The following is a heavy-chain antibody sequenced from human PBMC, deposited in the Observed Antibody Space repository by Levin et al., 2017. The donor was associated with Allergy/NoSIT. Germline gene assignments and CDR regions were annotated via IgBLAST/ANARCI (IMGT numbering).Heavy chain of an antibody. CDR3: ARADSAYDPTPYSGAYYSYYFDY. J-gene: IGHJ4*02. Sequence: QSQTLSLTCTVSGGSISGGDYYWSWIRQPPGKGLEWIGYIYYGGYTHSNPSLKSRVTISIDTSKNQFSLKLSSVTAADTAVYYCARADSAYDPTPYSGAYYSYYFDYWGQGTLVTVSS. D-gene: IGHD1-26*01. CDR2: IYYGGYT. V-gene: IGHV4-30-4*01. CDR1: GGSISGGDYY.